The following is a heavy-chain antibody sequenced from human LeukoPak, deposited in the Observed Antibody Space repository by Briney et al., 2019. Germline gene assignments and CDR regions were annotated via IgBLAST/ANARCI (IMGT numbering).Heavy chain of an antibody. CDR3: ARGGGLYRYCSSTSCYDT. J-gene: IGHJ5*02. CDR1: GYTFTSYA. V-gene: IGHV7-4-1*02. Sequence: ASVKVSCKASGYTFTSYAMHWVRQAPGQGLEWMGWINTNTGNPTYAQGFTGRFVFSLDTSVSTAYLQISSLKAEDTAVYYCARGGGLYRYCSSTSCYDTWGQGTLVAVSS. CDR2: INTNTGNP. D-gene: IGHD2-2*01.